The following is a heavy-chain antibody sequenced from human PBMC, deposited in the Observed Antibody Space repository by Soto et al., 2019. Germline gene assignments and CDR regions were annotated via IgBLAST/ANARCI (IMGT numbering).Heavy chain of an antibody. D-gene: IGHD1-7*01. V-gene: IGHV1-2*04. J-gene: IGHJ5*02. CDR2: INPNSGGT. Sequence: ASVKVSCKASGYTFTGYYMHWVRQAPGQGLEWMGWINPNSGGTNYAQKFQGWVTMTRDTSISTAYMELSRLRSDDTAVYYCARGNKEVYNWNYWFDPWGQGTLVTVSS. CDR1: GYTFTGYY. CDR3: ARGNKEVYNWNYWFDP.